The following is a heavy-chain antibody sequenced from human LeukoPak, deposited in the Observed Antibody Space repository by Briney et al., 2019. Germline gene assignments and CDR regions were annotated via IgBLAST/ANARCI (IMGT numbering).Heavy chain of an antibody. CDR2: ISAYNDNT. D-gene: IGHD4-17*01. Sequence: GASVNVSCKASGYTFTIYGFSWARQAPGQGLEWMGWISAYNDNTNYAQKFQGRVTMTTDTSTSTAYMELRSLRSDDTAVYYCARDYGDYEGFDCWGQGTLVTVSS. CDR1: GYTFTIYG. J-gene: IGHJ4*02. CDR3: ARDYGDYEGFDC. V-gene: IGHV1-18*01.